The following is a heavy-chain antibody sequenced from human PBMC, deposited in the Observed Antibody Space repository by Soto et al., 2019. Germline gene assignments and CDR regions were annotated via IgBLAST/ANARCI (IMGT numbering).Heavy chain of an antibody. J-gene: IGHJ3*02. V-gene: IGHV3-23*01. D-gene: IGHD3-10*01. CDR2: ISGSGGST. Sequence: GGSLRLSCAASGFTFSSYAVSWVRQAPGKGLEWVSAISGSGGSTYYADSVKGRFTISRDNSKNTLYLQMNGLRAEDTAVYYCAKDRGVYGSGSYLDAFDIWGQGTMVTVSS. CDR3: AKDRGVYGSGSYLDAFDI. CDR1: GFTFSSYA.